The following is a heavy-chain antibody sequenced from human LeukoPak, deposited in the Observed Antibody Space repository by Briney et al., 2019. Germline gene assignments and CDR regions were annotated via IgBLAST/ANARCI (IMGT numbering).Heavy chain of an antibody. J-gene: IGHJ4*02. V-gene: IGHV3-21*01. CDR3: ARDGAAAGTFDY. D-gene: IGHD6-13*01. Sequence: GGSLRLSCAASGFTFSSYAMSWVRQAPGKGLEWVSSISSSSIYIYYADSMKGRFTISRDNAKNSLYLQINSLRAEDTAVYYCARDGAAAGTFDYWGQGTLVTVSS. CDR2: ISSSSIYI. CDR1: GFTFSSYA.